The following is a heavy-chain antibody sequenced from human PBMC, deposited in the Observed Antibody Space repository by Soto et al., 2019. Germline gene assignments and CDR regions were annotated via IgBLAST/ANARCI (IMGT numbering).Heavy chain of an antibody. CDR1: GGTFNNYA. D-gene: IGHD6-13*01. CDR3: ARPYYSSSWLPKLDY. V-gene: IGHV1-69*13. CDR2: IFPIFVPA. Sequence: XSVKVSCKASGGTFNNYAIHWVRQAPGQGLEWMGGIFPIFVPAKYSQKFRRRFRITADDSTSTAYMDLSSLTSEETAIYYCARPYYSSSWLPKLDYWGKGTLVTVSS. J-gene: IGHJ4*02.